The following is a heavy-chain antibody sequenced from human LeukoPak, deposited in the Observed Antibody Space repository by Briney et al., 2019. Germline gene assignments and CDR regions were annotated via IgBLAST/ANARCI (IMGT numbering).Heavy chain of an antibody. Sequence: ASVKVSCKASGYTFTSYAMHWVRQAPGQRLEWMGWINAGNGNTKYSQKFQGRVTITRDTSASTAYMELSSLRSEDTAVYYCARSGAAAGTTGDDAFDIWGQGTMVTVSS. CDR3: ARSGAAAGTTGDDAFDI. CDR1: GYTFTSYA. CDR2: INAGNGNT. D-gene: IGHD6-13*01. J-gene: IGHJ3*02. V-gene: IGHV1-3*01.